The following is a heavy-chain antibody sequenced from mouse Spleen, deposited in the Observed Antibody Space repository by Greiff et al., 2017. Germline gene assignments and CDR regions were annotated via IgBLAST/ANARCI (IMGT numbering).Heavy chain of an antibody. V-gene: IGHV1-53*01. CDR3: ARKEAYYRYDGWYFDV. Sequence: QVQLKQPGTELVKPGASVKLSCKASGYTFTSYWMHWVKQRPGQGLEWIGNINPSNGGTNYNEKFKSNATLTVDKSSSTAYMQLSSLTSEDSAVYYCARKEAYYRYDGWYFDVWGAGTTVTVSS. CDR2: INPSNGGT. J-gene: IGHJ1*01. CDR1: GYTFTSYW. D-gene: IGHD2-14*01.